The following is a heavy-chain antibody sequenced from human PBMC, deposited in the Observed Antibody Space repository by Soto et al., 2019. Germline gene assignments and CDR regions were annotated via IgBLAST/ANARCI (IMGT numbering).Heavy chain of an antibody. CDR2: ISYDGNNK. V-gene: IGHV3-30*18. Sequence: GASLLLSCVASGFTFTSYSLHRVRQAQGKGLECVAVISYDGNNKYYADSVKGRFPISRDNSKNTLYLQMNSLRAEDTAVYYCAKDQHYFASGSYRRYGMDVWRQGTTVTVSS. J-gene: IGHJ6*02. CDR3: AKDQHYFASGSYRRYGMDV. D-gene: IGHD3-10*01. CDR1: GFTFTSYS.